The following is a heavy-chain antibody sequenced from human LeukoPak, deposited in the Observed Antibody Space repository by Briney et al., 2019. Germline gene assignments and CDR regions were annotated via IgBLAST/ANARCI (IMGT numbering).Heavy chain of an antibody. CDR1: GFAFSSYA. J-gene: IGHJ4*02. CDR2: ISGSSGDT. D-gene: IGHD3-22*01. Sequence: GGSLRLSCAASGFAFSSYAMSWVRQAPGKGLEWVSAISGSSGDTFYVDSVKGRFTISRDNSKNTQYLQMNSLRAEDTAVYFCAKLPWVHYYDGSGYHRAFDSWGQGTLVTVSS. CDR3: AKLPWVHYYDGSGYHRAFDS. V-gene: IGHV3-23*01.